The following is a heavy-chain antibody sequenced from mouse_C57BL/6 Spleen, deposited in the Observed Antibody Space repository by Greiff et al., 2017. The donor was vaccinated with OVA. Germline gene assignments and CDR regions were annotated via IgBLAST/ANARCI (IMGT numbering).Heavy chain of an antibody. V-gene: IGHV5-4*03. J-gene: IGHJ4*01. CDR3: ARGKDAMDY. CDR2: ISDGGSYT. CDR1: GFTFSSYA. Sequence: EVKVVESGGGLVKPGGSLKLSCAASGFTFSSYAMSWVRQTPEKRLEWVATISDGGSYTYYPDNVKGRFTISRDNAKNNLYLQMSHLKSEDTAMYYCARGKDAMDYWGQGTSVTVSS.